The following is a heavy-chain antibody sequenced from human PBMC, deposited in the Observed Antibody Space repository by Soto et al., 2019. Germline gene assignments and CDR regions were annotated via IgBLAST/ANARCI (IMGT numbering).Heavy chain of an antibody. CDR1: GGSISSGVYY. CDR2: IYYSGST. V-gene: IGHV4-31*03. CDR3: ARDVTVTGTGGVGY. Sequence: GPGTPSETLSLTCTVSGGSISSGVYYWSWIRQHPGKGLEWIGYIYYSGSTYYNPSLKSRVIISVNTSKNQFSLKLSSVTAADTAVYYCARDVTVTGTGGVGYWGQGTLVTVSS. J-gene: IGHJ4*02. D-gene: IGHD6-19*01.